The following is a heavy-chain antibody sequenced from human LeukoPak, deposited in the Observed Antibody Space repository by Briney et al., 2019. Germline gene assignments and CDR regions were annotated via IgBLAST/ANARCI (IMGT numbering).Heavy chain of an antibody. J-gene: IGHJ4*02. CDR3: AREYHXXSXGHGCSAH. CDR2: IKEDGSEI. Sequence: GGSLRISCVASGFAFNTYWMTWVRQAPGKGLEWVANIKEDGSEIYYVDSVKGRFTISRDNAKNSLYLQMNSLRAEDTAVYYCAREYHXXSXGHGCSAHWGQGTLVTVS. V-gene: IGHV3-7*01. CDR1: GFAFNTYW. D-gene: IGHD2-2*01.